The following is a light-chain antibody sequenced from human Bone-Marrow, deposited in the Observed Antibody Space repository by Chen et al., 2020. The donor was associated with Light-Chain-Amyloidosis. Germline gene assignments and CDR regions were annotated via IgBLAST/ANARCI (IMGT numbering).Light chain of an antibody. CDR2: LNGYGRN. V-gene: IGLV4-69*01. Sequence: QVVPKHAPSATAPLGASVKVTRTLSTEHSSYAIAWLQQQPEKRPRYLMKLNGYGRNTKGNGIPDRFSVSSSGSERYLTISNLQSDDEADYYGQTWDTDIRVFGGGTELTVL. CDR3: QTWDTDIRV. J-gene: IGLJ3*02. CDR1: TEHSSYA.